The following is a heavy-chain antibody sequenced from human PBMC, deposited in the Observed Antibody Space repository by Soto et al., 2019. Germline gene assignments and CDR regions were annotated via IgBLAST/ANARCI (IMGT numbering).Heavy chain of an antibody. CDR2: INAGNGNT. D-gene: IGHD2-2*01. J-gene: IGHJ3*02. Sequence: ASVKVSCKASGYTFTSYAMHWVRQAPGQRLEWMGWINAGNGNTKYSQKFQGRVTITRDTSASTAYMELSSLRFEDTAVYFCATAIADDAFDIWGRGTMVTVS. CDR3: ATAIADDAFDI. CDR1: GYTFTSYA. V-gene: IGHV1-3*01.